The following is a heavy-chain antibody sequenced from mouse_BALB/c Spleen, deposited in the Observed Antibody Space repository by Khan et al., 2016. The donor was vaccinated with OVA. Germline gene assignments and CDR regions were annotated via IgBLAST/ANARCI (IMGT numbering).Heavy chain of an antibody. J-gene: IGHJ4*01. V-gene: IGHV2-6-4*01. CDR2: IWGGGGT. Sequence: VQLVESGPGLVAPSQSLSITCTVSGFSLSRYNIHWVRQPPGKGLEWLGMIWGGGGTDYNSTLKSRLSISKDNSKNQVFLTMNRLQTDDPGLYFCARSDYRYDGYYAMDYWGQGTSVTVSS. CDR3: ARSDYRYDGYYAMDY. D-gene: IGHD2-14*01. CDR1: GFSLSRYN.